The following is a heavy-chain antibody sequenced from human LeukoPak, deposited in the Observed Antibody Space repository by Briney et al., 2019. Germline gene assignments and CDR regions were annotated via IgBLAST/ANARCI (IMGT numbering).Heavy chain of an antibody. J-gene: IGHJ6*02. CDR3: ARGRLLWLGELLSDYYYYGMDV. Sequence: ASVKVSCKASGYTFTSYDINWVRQATGQGLEWMGWMNPNSGNTGYAQKFQGRVTMTRNTSISTAYMELSSLRSEDTAVYYCARGRLLWLGELLSDYYYYGMDVWGQGTTVTVSS. D-gene: IGHD3-10*01. CDR2: MNPNSGNT. CDR1: GYTFTSYD. V-gene: IGHV1-8*01.